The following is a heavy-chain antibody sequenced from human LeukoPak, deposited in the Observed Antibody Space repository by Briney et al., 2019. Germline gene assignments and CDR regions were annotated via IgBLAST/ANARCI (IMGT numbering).Heavy chain of an antibody. J-gene: IGHJ4*02. D-gene: IGHD5-18*01. CDR2: ISDSGSNT. Sequence: GGFLRVSCIASGFTFNNYAMSWVRQTPGKGLEWVSVISDSGSNTYYADSVKGRFTISRDNSKNTLYLQLNSLRDEDTALYHCAKERSLNGGYTDGYFDHWGQGTLVTVSS. CDR3: AKERSLNGGYTDGYFDH. V-gene: IGHV3-23*01. CDR1: GFTFNNYA.